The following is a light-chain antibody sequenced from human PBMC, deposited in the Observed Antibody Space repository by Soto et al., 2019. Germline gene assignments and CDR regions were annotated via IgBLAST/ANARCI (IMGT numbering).Light chain of an antibody. CDR2: GAS. CDR1: QSVTSTY. J-gene: IGKJ4*01. V-gene: IGKV3-15*01. Sequence: EIVLTQSPGTLSLSPGERPTLSCRASQSVTSTYLAWYQQKPGQAPRLLIYGASTRATGIPARFSGSGSGTEFTLTISSLQSEDFAIYYCQQYNNWLMLSFGGGTKVDIK. CDR3: QQYNNWLMLS.